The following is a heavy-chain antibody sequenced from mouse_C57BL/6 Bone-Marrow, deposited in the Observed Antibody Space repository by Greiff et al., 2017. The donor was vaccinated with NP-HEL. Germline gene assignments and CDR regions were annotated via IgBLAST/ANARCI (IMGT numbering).Heavy chain of an antibody. CDR3: ATPITTYYFDY. J-gene: IGHJ2*01. CDR2: INPSTGGT. CDR1: GYSFTGYY. Sequence: EVQVVESGPELVKPGASVKISCKASGYSFTGYYMNWVKQSPEKSLEWIGEINPSTGGTTYNQKFKAKATLTVDKSSSTAYMQLKSLTSEDSAVYYCATPITTYYFDYWGQGTTLTVSS. V-gene: IGHV1-42*01. D-gene: IGHD1-2*01.